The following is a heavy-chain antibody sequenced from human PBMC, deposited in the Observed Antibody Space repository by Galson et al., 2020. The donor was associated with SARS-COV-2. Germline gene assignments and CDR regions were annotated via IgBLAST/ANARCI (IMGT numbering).Heavy chain of an antibody. D-gene: IGHD1-26*01. CDR1: GFTFSSYG. Sequence: GESLKISCAASGFTFSSYGMHWVRQAPGKGLEWVAVIWYDGSNTYYADSVKGRFTISRDNSKNTLYLQMNSLRAEDTAVYYCARDIGVGATPQHNDYWGQGTLVTVSS. V-gene: IGHV3-33*01. J-gene: IGHJ4*02. CDR3: ARDIGVGATPQHNDY. CDR2: IWYDGSNT.